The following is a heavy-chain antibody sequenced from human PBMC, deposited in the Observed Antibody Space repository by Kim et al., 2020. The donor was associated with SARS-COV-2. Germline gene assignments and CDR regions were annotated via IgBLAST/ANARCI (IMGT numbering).Heavy chain of an antibody. CDR1: GGSISSYY. CDR2: IYYSGST. Sequence: SETLSLTCTVSGGSISSYYWSWIRQPPGKGLEWIGYIYYSGSTNYNPSLKSRVTISVDTSKNQFSLKLSSVTAADTAVYYCARLLHLGYPNYYYYGMDVWGQGTTVTVSS. CDR3: ARLLHLGYPNYYYYGMDV. V-gene: IGHV4-59*08. J-gene: IGHJ6*02. D-gene: IGHD6-13*01.